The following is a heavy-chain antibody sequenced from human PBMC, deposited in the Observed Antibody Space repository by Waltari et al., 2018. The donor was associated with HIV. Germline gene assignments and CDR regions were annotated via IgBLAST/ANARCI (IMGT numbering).Heavy chain of an antibody. D-gene: IGHD6-13*01. CDR2: SYYSGST. CDR3: ARCIPLPGIAAAGTGYYFDY. V-gene: IGHV4-39*01. CDR1: GGSISSSSYY. J-gene: IGHJ4*02. Sequence: QLQLQESGPGLVKPSETLSLTCTVSGGSISSSSYYWGWIRQPPGKGLEWIGSSYYSGSTYYNPALKSRVTISVDTSKNQFSLKLSSVTAADTAVYYCARCIPLPGIAAAGTGYYFDYWGQGTLVTVSS.